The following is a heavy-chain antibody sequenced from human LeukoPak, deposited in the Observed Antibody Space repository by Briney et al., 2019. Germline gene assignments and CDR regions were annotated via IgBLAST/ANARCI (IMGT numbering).Heavy chain of an antibody. V-gene: IGHV3-20*04. CDR2: INWNGGST. Sequence: GGSLRLSCAASGFTFDDYGMSWVRQAPGKGLEWVSGINWNGGSTGYADSVKGRFTISRDNAKNSLYLQMNSLRAEDTALYFCARAAYNWNDGWFDPWGQGTLVTVSS. J-gene: IGHJ5*02. CDR1: GFTFDDYG. D-gene: IGHD1-1*01. CDR3: ARAAYNWNDGWFDP.